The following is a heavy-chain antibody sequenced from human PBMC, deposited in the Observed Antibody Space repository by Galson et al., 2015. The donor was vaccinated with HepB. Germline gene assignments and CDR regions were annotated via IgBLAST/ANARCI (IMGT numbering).Heavy chain of an antibody. CDR1: GFIFRHHA. Sequence: GSLRLSCAGSGFIFRHHAMAWIRQAPGKGLEWVSGINGRGSTRSYSDAVKGRFSISTDNSKDTVFLQMDNLRAEDTAVYYCVKEGSWFGGDWFDPWGQGALVTVS. CDR2: INGRGSTR. CDR3: VKEGSWFGGDWFDP. J-gene: IGHJ5*02. V-gene: IGHV3-23*01. D-gene: IGHD3-16*01.